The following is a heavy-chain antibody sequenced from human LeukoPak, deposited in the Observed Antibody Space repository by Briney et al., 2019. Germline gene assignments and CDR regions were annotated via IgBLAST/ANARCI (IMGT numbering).Heavy chain of an antibody. D-gene: IGHD3-3*01. CDR2: IYPGDSDT. J-gene: IGHJ5*02. CDR3: ARWAGYDFWSGYYTGRGFDP. V-gene: IGHV5-51*01. Sequence: GESLQISCKGSGYSFTSYWIGWVRQMPGKGLEWMGIIYPGDSDTRYSPSFQGQVTISADKSISTAYLQWSSLKASDTAMYYRARWAGYDFWSGYYTGRGFDPWGQGTLVTVSS. CDR1: GYSFTSYW.